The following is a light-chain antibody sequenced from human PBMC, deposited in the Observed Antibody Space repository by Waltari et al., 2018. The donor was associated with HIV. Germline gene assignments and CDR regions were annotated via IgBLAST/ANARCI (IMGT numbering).Light chain of an antibody. V-gene: IGLV1-40*01. J-gene: IGLJ2*01. CDR3: QSYDSRLSGSVV. CDR2: DNN. Sequence: QSALTQPPSVAGAPGQRVTISCSGRNSNIGDGFDVDAYQQVPGTAPRLLIYDNNNRPSGVPDRFSGSKSGTSASLAINGLQSEDEADYYCQSYDSRLSGSVVFGGGTKVTVL. CDR1: NSNIGDGFD.